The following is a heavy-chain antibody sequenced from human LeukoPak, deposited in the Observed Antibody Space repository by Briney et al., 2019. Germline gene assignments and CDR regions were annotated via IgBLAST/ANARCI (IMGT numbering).Heavy chain of an antibody. D-gene: IGHD4-23*01. CDR3: ARGLGYGGNYLEAFDI. Sequence: ASVKVSCKASGYTFTSYGISWVRQAPGQGLEWMGWMNPNSGNTGYAQKFQGRVTITRNTSISTAYMELSSLRSGDTAVYYCARGLGYGGNYLEAFDIWGQGTMVTVSS. CDR2: MNPNSGNT. V-gene: IGHV1-8*03. J-gene: IGHJ3*02. CDR1: GYTFTSYG.